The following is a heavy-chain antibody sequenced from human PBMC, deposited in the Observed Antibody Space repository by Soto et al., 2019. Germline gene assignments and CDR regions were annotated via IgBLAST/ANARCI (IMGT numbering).Heavy chain of an antibody. Sequence: SETLSLTCAVSGGSISNRGYSLSWIRQPPGKGLEWIGYIYYSGSTNYNPSLKSRVTISVDTSKNQFSLKLSSVTAADTAVYYCARGGSYYDFWSGYWPGGMDVWGQGTTVTV. V-gene: IGHV4-61*08. CDR1: GGSISNRGYS. CDR2: IYYSGST. CDR3: ARGGSYYDFWSGYWPGGMDV. D-gene: IGHD3-3*01. J-gene: IGHJ6*02.